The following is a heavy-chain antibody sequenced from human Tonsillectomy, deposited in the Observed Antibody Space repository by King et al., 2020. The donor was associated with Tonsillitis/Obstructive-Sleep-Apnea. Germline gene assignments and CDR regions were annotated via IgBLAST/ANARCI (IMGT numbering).Heavy chain of an antibody. CDR2: VSGSGDSA. Sequence: VQLVESGGGLVQPGGSLRLSCAASGFTFSNFAMSWVRQAPGPGLEGVLGVSGSGDSAFYAVSVKGRFAISRDNSRNTVYLQMDSLRADDTAVYYCAKDSYRGYTYGWGTFDYWGQGTLVTVSS. J-gene: IGHJ4*02. D-gene: IGHD5-18*01. CDR3: AKDSYRGYTYGWGTFDY. CDR1: GFTFSNFA. V-gene: IGHV3-23*04.